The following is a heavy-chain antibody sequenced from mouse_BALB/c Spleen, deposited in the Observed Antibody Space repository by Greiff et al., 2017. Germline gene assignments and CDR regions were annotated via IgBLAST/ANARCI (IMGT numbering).Heavy chain of an antibody. CDR2: IDPETGGT. CDR3: TRRNWAWFAY. D-gene: IGHD4-1*01. Sequence: QVQLKESGAELVRPGASVTLSCKASGYTFTDYEMHWVKQTPVHGLGWIGAIDPETGGTAYNQKFKGKATLTADKSSSTAYMELRSLTSEDSAVYYCTRRNWAWFAYWGQGTLVTVSA. V-gene: IGHV1-15*01. CDR1: GYTFTDYE. J-gene: IGHJ3*01.